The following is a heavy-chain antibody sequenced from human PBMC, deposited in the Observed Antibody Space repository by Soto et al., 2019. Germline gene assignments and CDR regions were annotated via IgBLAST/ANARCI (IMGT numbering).Heavy chain of an antibody. V-gene: IGHV4-59*01. CDR2: IYYSGST. CDR1: GGSISSYY. Sequence: SETLSLTCTVSGGSISSYYWSWIRQPPGKGLEWIGYIYYSGSTNYNPSLKSRVTISVDTSKNQFSLKLSSVTAADTAVYYCARDKAYMDVWGKGTTVTVSS. J-gene: IGHJ6*03. CDR3: ARDKAYMDV.